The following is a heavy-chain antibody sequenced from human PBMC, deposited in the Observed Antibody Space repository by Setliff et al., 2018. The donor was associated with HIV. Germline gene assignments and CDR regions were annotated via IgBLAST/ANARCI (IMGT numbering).Heavy chain of an antibody. D-gene: IGHD1-1*01. V-gene: IGHV3-74*01. J-gene: IGHJ4*02. CDR2: IKGDGSST. CDR3: AKDGLAGYFES. CDR1: GFTFSGHW. Sequence: GGSLRLSCVASGFTFSGHWMHWVRQDPGKGLVWVSRIKGDGSSTAYADSVKGRFTISRDNAKNTLYLQMNSLRAEDTALYYCAKDGLAGYFESWGLGTLVTVSS.